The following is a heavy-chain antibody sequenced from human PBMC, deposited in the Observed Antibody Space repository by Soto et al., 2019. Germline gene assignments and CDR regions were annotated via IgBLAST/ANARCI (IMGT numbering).Heavy chain of an antibody. D-gene: IGHD6-13*01. J-gene: IGHJ4*02. Sequence: GGSLRLSCVASGYTFNSHEMNWIRQTPGKRLEWISSVSGSGTTKYADSVKGRFTISRDNAHKSIYLQMNSLRVEDTGVYYCARGGIHWGQGALVTVS. V-gene: IGHV3-48*03. CDR2: VSGSGTT. CDR3: ARGGIH. CDR1: GYTFNSHE.